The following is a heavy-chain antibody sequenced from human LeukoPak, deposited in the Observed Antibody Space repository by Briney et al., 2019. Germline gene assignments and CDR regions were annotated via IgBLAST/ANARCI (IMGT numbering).Heavy chain of an antibody. CDR2: INPSSGST. CDR3: ARGGVVATSDY. J-gene: IGHJ4*02. CDR1: GYTFTNYY. D-gene: IGHD5-12*01. Sequence: GASVKVSCKASGYTFTNYYMYWVRRAPGQGLEWMGMINPSSGSTSYAQKFQGRVTMTRDTSTSTVYMELSGLKSEDTAVYYCARGGVVATSDYWGQGTLVTVSS. V-gene: IGHV1-46*01.